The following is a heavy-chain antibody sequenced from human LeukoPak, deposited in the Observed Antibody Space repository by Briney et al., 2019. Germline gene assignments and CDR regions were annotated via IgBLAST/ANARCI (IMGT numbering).Heavy chain of an antibody. CDR1: GYTFTSYY. V-gene: IGHV1-46*01. Sequence: ASVKVSCTASGYTFTSYYMHWVRQAPGQGLEWMGIINPSGGSTSYAQKFQGRVTMTRDTSTSTVYMELSSLRSEDTAVHYCAKGYSSGWYFFDYWGQGTLVTVSS. D-gene: IGHD6-19*01. CDR3: AKGYSSGWYFFDY. J-gene: IGHJ4*02. CDR2: INPSGGST.